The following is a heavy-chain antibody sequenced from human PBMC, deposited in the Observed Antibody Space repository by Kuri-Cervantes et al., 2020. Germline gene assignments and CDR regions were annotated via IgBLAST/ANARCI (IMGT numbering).Heavy chain of an antibody. J-gene: IGHJ5*02. Sequence: GGSLRLSCAASGFTFSSYCMHWVRQAPGKGLEWVAVISYDGSNKYYADSVKGRFTISRDNSKNTLYLQMNSLRAEDTAVYYCARVLLKIPDYGGNWGWFDPWGQGTLVTVSS. V-gene: IGHV3-30*03. D-gene: IGHD4-23*01. CDR3: ARVLLKIPDYGGNWGWFDP. CDR1: GFTFSSYC. CDR2: ISYDGSNK.